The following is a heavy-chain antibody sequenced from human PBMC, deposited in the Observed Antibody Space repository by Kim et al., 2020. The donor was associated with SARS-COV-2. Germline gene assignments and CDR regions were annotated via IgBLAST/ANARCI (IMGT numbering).Heavy chain of an antibody. J-gene: IGHJ5*02. CDR2: ITGSGGRT. Sequence: GGSLRLSCAASGFTFSSFAMNWVRQAPGKGLEWVSGITGSGGRTYYADSVKGRFTISRDNSKNTLYLQMNSLRAEDTALYYCAKDHANFITIFGSSWGQGTLVTVSS. CDR3: AKDHANFITIFGSS. V-gene: IGHV3-23*01. CDR1: GFTFSSFA. D-gene: IGHD3-3*01.